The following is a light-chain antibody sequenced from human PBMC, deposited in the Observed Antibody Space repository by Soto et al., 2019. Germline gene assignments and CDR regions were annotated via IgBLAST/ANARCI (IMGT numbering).Light chain of an antibody. J-gene: IGKJ1*01. Sequence: EIVMTQSPATLSLSPGERATLSCRASQSVSSRLAWYQQRAGQAPRLLMYGASTRANGVPARFSGSGSGTEFTLTISSLQSEDFAVYHYQQYDNWPTWTFGQGTKVEIK. CDR2: GAS. V-gene: IGKV3-15*01. CDR3: QQYDNWPTWT. CDR1: QSVSSR.